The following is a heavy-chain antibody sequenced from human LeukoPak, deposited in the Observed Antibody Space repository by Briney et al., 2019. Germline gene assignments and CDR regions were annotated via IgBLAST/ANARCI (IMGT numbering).Heavy chain of an antibody. V-gene: IGHV4-38-2*01. CDR3: ARIGYSSNFLWFDT. D-gene: IGHD6-13*01. CDR2: MYHSGIT. Sequence: PSETPSLTCAVSGYSISSAYYWGWIRQPPGKGLEWIGTMYHSGITYDNPSLKSRVTISLNTSKNQFSLKLTSVTAADTAVYYCARIGYSSNFLWFDTWGQGTLATVSS. CDR1: GYSISSAYY. J-gene: IGHJ5*02.